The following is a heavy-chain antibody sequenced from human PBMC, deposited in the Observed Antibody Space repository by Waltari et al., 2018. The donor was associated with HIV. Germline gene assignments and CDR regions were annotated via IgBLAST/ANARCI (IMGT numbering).Heavy chain of an antibody. Sequence: EVQLVESGGGLVQPGGSLRLSCAAPGSTSGSYWFHWSRQAPGKGLCWVSRIKSDGTITTYADSVKGRFTISRDNAKNTLFLQMNSLRAEDTAIYYCARDLVVLRYFDWLSTYFDYWGQGTLVTVSS. J-gene: IGHJ4*02. CDR1: GSTSGSYW. D-gene: IGHD3-9*01. CDR2: IKSDGTIT. CDR3: ARDLVVLRYFDWLSTYFDY. V-gene: IGHV3-74*01.